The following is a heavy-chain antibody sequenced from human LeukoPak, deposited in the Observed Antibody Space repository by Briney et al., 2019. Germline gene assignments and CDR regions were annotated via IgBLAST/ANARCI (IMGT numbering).Heavy chain of an antibody. Sequence: SVKVSCKASGFTFTSSAMQWVRQARGQRLEWIGWIVVGSGNTNYAQKFQERVTITRDMSTSTAYMELSSLRSEDTAVYYCAARRLLWFGGLRGMDVWGQGTTVTVSS. J-gene: IGHJ6*02. CDR3: AARRLLWFGGLRGMDV. V-gene: IGHV1-58*02. D-gene: IGHD3-10*01. CDR2: IVVGSGNT. CDR1: GFTFTSSA.